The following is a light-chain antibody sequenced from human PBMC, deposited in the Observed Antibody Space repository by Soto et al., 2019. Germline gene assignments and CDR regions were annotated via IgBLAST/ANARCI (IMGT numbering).Light chain of an antibody. CDR2: GTS. CDR3: QHHNNWLPGT. CDR1: LTVGTN. Sequence: VMTQSPATLSVSPGERATLSCRASLTVGTNLAWYQQKPGQPPRLLIYGTSTRATGIPARFSGSGSGTDFTLTISSLQSEDFAVYYCQHHNNWLPGTFGQGTKVEIK. V-gene: IGKV3-15*01. J-gene: IGKJ1*01.